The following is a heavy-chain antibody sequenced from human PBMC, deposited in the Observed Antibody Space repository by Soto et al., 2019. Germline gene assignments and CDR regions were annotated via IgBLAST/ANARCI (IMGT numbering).Heavy chain of an antibody. V-gene: IGHV1-69*01. D-gene: IGHD3-10*01. Sequence: QVQLVQSGAEVKKPGSSVKVSCKASGGTFSSYAISWVRQAPGQGLEWMGGIIPIFGTANYAQKFQGRVTITADESTSTAYMELSSLRSEDTAVYYCGLDYGSGSYYNGYYYGMDVWGQGTTVTVSS. CDR2: IIPIFGTA. CDR3: GLDYGSGSYYNGYYYGMDV. J-gene: IGHJ6*02. CDR1: GGTFSSYA.